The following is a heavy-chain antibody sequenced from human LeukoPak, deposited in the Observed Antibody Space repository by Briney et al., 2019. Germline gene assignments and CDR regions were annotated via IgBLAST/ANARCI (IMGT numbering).Heavy chain of an antibody. CDR1: GGSFSGYY. J-gene: IGHJ4*02. Sequence: SETLSLTCAVYGGSFSGYYWSWIRQPPGKGLEWIREINHSGSTNYNPSLKSRVTISVDTSKNQFSLKLSSVTAADTAVYYCARGSVVVVAATVFDYWGQGTLVTVSS. D-gene: IGHD2-15*01. CDR3: ARGSVVVVAATVFDY. CDR2: INHSGST. V-gene: IGHV4-34*01.